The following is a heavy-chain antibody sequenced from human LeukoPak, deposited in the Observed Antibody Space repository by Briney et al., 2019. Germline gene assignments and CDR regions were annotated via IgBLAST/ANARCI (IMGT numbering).Heavy chain of an antibody. CDR2: IYHSGST. CDR1: GGSISSSNW. D-gene: IGHD5-24*01. Sequence: TSETLSLTCAVSGGSISSSNWWSWVRQPPGKGLEWIGEIYHSGSTNYNPSLKSRVTISVDTSKNQFSLKLRFVTAADTAVYYCARENGYKYDYWGQGTLVTVSS. CDR3: ARENGYKYDY. V-gene: IGHV4-4*02. J-gene: IGHJ4*02.